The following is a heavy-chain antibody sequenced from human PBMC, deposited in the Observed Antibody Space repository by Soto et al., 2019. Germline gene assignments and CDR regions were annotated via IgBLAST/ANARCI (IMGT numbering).Heavy chain of an antibody. Sequence: ASVKVSCKVSGYTLTELSMHWVRQAPGKGLEWMGGFDPEDGETIYAQKFQGRVTMTEDTSTDTAYMELSSLRAEDTAVYYCAKDKYCGGDCYPTPNWFDPWGQGTLVTVSS. V-gene: IGHV1-24*01. D-gene: IGHD2-21*02. CDR3: AKDKYCGGDCYPTPNWFDP. CDR2: FDPEDGET. CDR1: GYTLTELS. J-gene: IGHJ5*02.